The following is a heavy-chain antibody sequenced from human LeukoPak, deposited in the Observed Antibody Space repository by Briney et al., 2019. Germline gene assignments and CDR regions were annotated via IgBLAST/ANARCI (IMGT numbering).Heavy chain of an antibody. J-gene: IGHJ4*02. D-gene: IGHD3-22*01. Sequence: SETLSLTCAVYGGSFSGYYWSWIRQPPGKGLEWIGEINHSGSTNYNPSLKSRVTISVDTSKNQFSLKLSSVTAAGTAVYYCAGGGYYYDSSGYLDYWGQGTLVTVSS. V-gene: IGHV4-34*01. CDR3: AGGGYYYDSSGYLDY. CDR1: GGSFSGYY. CDR2: INHSGST.